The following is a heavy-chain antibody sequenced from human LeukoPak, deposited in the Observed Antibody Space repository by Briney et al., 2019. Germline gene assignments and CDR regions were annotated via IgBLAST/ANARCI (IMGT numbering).Heavy chain of an antibody. CDR1: GGSISSSSYY. J-gene: IGHJ4*02. Sequence: SETLSLTCTVSGGSISSSSYYWGWIRQPQGKGLEWIGSIYYSGSTYYNPSLKGRVTISVDTSKNQFSLKLSSVTAADTAVYYCARLVVDYYDSSGYYLPYYFDYWGQGTLVTVSS. V-gene: IGHV4-39*01. CDR2: IYYSGST. D-gene: IGHD3-22*01. CDR3: ARLVVDYYDSSGYYLPYYFDY.